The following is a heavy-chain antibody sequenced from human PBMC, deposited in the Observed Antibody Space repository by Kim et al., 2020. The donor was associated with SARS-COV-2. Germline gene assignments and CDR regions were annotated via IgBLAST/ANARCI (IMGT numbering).Heavy chain of an antibody. D-gene: IGHD6-13*01. J-gene: IGHJ4*02. CDR3: ASPLPRQEQQLVL. Sequence: YADSVKGRFTISRDNSKNTLYLQMNSLRAEDTAVYYCASPLPRQEQQLVLWGQGTLVTVSS. V-gene: IGHV3-30*01.